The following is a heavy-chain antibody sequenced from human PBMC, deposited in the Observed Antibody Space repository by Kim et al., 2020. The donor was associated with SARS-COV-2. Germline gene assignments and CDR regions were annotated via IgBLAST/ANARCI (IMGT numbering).Heavy chain of an antibody. CDR2: ISWNSGSI. D-gene: IGHD5-12*01. CDR3: AKSAVEMATISS. CDR1: GFTFDDYA. J-gene: IGHJ5*02. Sequence: GGSLRLSCAASGFTFDDYAMHWVRQAPGKGLEWVSGISWNSGSIGYADSVKGRFTISRDNAKNSLYLQMNSLRAEDTALYYCAKSAVEMATISSWGQGTLVTVSS. V-gene: IGHV3-9*01.